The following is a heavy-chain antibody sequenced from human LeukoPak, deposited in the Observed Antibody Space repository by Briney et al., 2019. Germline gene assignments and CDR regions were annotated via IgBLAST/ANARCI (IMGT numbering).Heavy chain of an antibody. Sequence: PGGSLRLSCAASGFTFSSYAMSWVRQAPGKGLEWVLAISGSGGSTYYADSVKGRFTISRDNSKNTLYLQMNSLRAEDTAVYYCAKDAHCGGDCYSIDEYFQHWGQGTLVTVSS. D-gene: IGHD2-21*02. V-gene: IGHV3-23*01. CDR1: GFTFSSYA. CDR3: AKDAHCGGDCYSIDEYFQH. CDR2: ISGSGGST. J-gene: IGHJ1*01.